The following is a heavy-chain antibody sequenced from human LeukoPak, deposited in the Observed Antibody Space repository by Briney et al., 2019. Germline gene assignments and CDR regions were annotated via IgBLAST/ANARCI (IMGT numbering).Heavy chain of an antibody. CDR1: GGSISSGGYY. J-gene: IGHJ4*02. Sequence: SQTLSLTCTVSGGSISSGGYYWSWIRQHPGKGLEWIGYIYYSGSTYYNPSLKSRVTISVDMSKNQFSLKLSSVTAADTAVYYCAGLSSGWYEGDYWGQGTLVTVSS. D-gene: IGHD6-19*01. CDR3: AGLSSGWYEGDY. CDR2: IYYSGST. V-gene: IGHV4-31*03.